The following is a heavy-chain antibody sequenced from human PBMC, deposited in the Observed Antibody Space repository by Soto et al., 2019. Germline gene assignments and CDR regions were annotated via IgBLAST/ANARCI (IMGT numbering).Heavy chain of an antibody. V-gene: IGHV1-69*06. CDR3: ACSIAAAAIGSFAF. Sequence: ASVKVSCKASGGTFSSYAISWVRQAPGQGLEWMGGIIPIFGTANYAQKFQGRVTITADKSTSTAYMELSSLRSEDTAVYYCACSIAAAAIGSFAFWGQGTLVTVSS. CDR1: GGTFSSYA. J-gene: IGHJ4*02. D-gene: IGHD6-13*01. CDR2: IIPIFGTA.